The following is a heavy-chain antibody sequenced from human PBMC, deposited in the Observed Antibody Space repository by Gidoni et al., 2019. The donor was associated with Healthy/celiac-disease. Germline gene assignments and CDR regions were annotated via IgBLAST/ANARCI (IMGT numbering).Heavy chain of an antibody. J-gene: IGHJ4*02. V-gene: IGHV3-48*02. CDR2: ISSSSSTI. D-gene: IGHD6-25*01. CDR3: ARDETPYSSETNFEY. CDR1: GFTFSSYS. Sequence: EVQLVESGGGLVQPGWSLRLSCAASGFTFSSYSMNWVRQAPGKGLEWVSYISSSSSTIYYADSVKGRFTISRDNAKNSLYLQMNSLRDEDTAVYYCARDETPYSSETNFEYWGQGTLVTVSS.